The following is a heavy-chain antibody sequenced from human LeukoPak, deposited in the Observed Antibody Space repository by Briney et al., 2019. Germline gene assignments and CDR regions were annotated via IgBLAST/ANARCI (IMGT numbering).Heavy chain of an antibody. CDR2: INPNSGGT. CDR3: ARDRPAPSGTYYIGNAFDI. CDR1: GYTFTGYY. Sequence: GASVKVSCKASGYTFTGYYMHWVRQAPGQGLEWMGWINPNSGGTNYAQKFQGRVTITRNTSISTAYMELSSLRSEDTAVYYCARDRPAPSGTYYIGNAFDIWGQGTMVTVSS. D-gene: IGHD1-26*01. V-gene: IGHV1-2*02. J-gene: IGHJ3*02.